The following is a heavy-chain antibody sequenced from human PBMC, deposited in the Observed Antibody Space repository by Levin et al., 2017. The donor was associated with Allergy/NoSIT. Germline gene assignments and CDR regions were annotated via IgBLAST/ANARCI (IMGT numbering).Heavy chain of an antibody. CDR1: GFTFNNFW. J-gene: IGHJ3*02. D-gene: IGHD3-10*01. V-gene: IGHV3-7*04. CDR3: ARDQNYYGSGSYYRVAFDI. CDR2: INQDGSER. Sequence: GGSLRLSCAASGFTFNNFWMTWVRQAPGKGLEWVANINQDGSERYYVDSVQGRFTISRDNAITSLYLQMNSLRAEDTAVYYCARDQNYYGSGSYYRVAFDIWGQGTMVTVSS.